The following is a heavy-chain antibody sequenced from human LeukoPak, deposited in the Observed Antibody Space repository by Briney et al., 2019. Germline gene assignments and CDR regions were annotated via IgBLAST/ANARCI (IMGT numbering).Heavy chain of an antibody. Sequence: SVKVSCKASGGTFSSYAISWVRQAPGQGLEWMGGIIPIFGTANYAQKFQGRVTITADESTSTAYMELSSLRSEDTAVYYCAGAEYDFWSGYSASFDYWGQGTLVTVSS. V-gene: IGHV1-69*13. CDR2: IIPIFGTA. D-gene: IGHD3-3*01. CDR3: AGAEYDFWSGYSASFDY. J-gene: IGHJ4*02. CDR1: GGTFSSYA.